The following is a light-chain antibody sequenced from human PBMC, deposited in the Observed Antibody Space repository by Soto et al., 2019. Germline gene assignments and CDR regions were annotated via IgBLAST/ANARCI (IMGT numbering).Light chain of an antibody. CDR3: AAWDDSLNVL. Sequence: QPVLTQPPSASGTPGQRVTISCSGSSSNIGSNTVNWYQQLPGTAPKLLIYSNNQRPSGVPDRFSGSKSGTSASLAISGLQSEDEADYYCAAWDDSLNVLFGGGTKHTVL. CDR1: SSNIGSNT. CDR2: SNN. V-gene: IGLV1-44*01. J-gene: IGLJ2*01.